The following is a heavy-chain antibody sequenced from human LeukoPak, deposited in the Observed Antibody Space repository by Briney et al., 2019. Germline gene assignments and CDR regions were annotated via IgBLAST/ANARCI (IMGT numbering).Heavy chain of an antibody. CDR3: ARGHYDVLAASYKWTSDY. D-gene: IGHD3-9*01. CDR2: ITSGGDYI. J-gene: IGHJ4*02. V-gene: IGHV3-21*01. CDR1: GFTLNTFN. Sequence: GGSLRLSCAPSGFTLNTFNMNWVRQAPGKGLEWVSSITSGGDYIYYADSVKGRFTTSRDNAKNSLSLQLNSLRVEDTAVYYCARGHYDVLAASYKWTSDYWGQGTLVTVSS.